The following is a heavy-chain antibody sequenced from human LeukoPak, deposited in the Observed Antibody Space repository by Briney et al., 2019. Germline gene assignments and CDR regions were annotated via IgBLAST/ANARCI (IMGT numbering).Heavy chain of an antibody. D-gene: IGHD5-18*01. V-gene: IGHV4-59*01. CDR2: IFYSGST. CDR1: GGSISSYY. J-gene: IGHJ4*02. Sequence: PSETLSLTCTVSGGSISSYYWSWVRQPPAKGQEWIGYIFYSGSTNYNPSLKSRVPISVDTSKNQFSLKLSSVTAADTAVYYCAREGGYSYGPFDYWGQGTLVTVSS. CDR3: AREGGYSYGPFDY.